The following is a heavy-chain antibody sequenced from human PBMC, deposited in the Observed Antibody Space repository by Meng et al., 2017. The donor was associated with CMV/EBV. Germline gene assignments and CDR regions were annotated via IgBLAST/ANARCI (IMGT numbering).Heavy chain of an antibody. Sequence: GQLGGVGGGLVKPGGSLRLSCEASGFTFSNAWMSLVRQAPGKGLEWVGRIKSKTDGGITDYAAPVNGRFPISRDDSKNTLYLQMNSLKTEDTAVYYCGPYSSSWYEGYWGQGTLVTVSS. CDR3: GPYSSSWYEGY. CDR1: GFTFSNAW. D-gene: IGHD6-13*01. CDR2: IKSKTDGGIT. J-gene: IGHJ4*02. V-gene: IGHV3-15*01.